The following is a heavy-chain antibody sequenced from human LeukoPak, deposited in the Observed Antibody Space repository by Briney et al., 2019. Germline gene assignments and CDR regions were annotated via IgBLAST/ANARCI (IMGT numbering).Heavy chain of an antibody. V-gene: IGHV1-8*03. J-gene: IGHJ6*03. CDR1: GYTFTSYD. CDR2: MNPNSGNT. Sequence: GASVKVSCKASGYTFTSYDINWVRQATGQGLEWMGWMNPNSGNTGYAQKFQGRVTITADESTSTAYMEPSSLRSEDTAVYYCARNYKEWFGHYYYYLDVWGKGTTVTVSS. CDR3: ARNYKEWFGHYYYYLDV. D-gene: IGHD3-10*01.